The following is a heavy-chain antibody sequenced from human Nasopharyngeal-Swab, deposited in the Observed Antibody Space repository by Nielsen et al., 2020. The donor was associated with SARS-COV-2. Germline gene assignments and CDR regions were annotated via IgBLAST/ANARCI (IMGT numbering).Heavy chain of an antibody. CDR2: ITVSGDAT. D-gene: IGHD7-27*01. CDR1: GFTFNSYV. CDR3: APDPNWGLGY. J-gene: IGHJ4*02. Sequence: GESLKISCAASGFTFNSYVMIWVRQAPGEGLEWVSYITVSGDATNYAESVKGRFTISRDNSKNLLYLQMNSLRVEDTATYYCAPDPNWGLGYWGRGTLVNGSS. V-gene: IGHV3-23*01.